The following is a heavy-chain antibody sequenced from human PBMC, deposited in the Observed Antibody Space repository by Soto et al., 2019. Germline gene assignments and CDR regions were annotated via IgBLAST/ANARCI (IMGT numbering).Heavy chain of an antibody. Sequence: EVQLEESGGGLVQPGGSLRLSCAASGFTFSRYTMNWVRQPPGKGREWVSYISSGSLSIYYADSVKGRFTVSRDNAKNSLFLQMNSLRDEDTAVYYCARGGSSSDNGMDVWGQGTTVTVSS. CDR1: GFTFSRYT. D-gene: IGHD3-16*01. V-gene: IGHV3-48*02. J-gene: IGHJ6*02. CDR3: ARGGSSSDNGMDV. CDR2: ISSGSLSI.